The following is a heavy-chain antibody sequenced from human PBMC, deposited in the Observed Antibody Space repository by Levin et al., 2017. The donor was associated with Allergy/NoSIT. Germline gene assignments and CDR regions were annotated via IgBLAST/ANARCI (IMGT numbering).Heavy chain of an antibody. V-gene: IGHV3-23*01. Sequence: QSGESLKISCAASGFTFSSHTMNWVRQAPGRGLEWVSSIGATGDHTFYADSVKGRFTISRDNSKNLLFLQMNSLRAEDTALYYCTRDRPFSDFDYWGQGSLVTVSS. CDR3: TRDRPFSDFDY. D-gene: IGHD2/OR15-2a*01. CDR2: IGATGDHT. J-gene: IGHJ4*02. CDR1: GFTFSSHT.